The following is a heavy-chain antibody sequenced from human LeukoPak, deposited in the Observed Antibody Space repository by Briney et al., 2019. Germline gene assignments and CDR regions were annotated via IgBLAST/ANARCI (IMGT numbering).Heavy chain of an antibody. Sequence: SETLSLTCTVSGGSISSYYWSWIRKPPGKGLEWIGYIYYSGSTNYNPSLKSRVTISVDTSKNQFSLKLSSVTAADTAVYYCARGRREANWFDPWGQGTLVTASS. CDR1: GGSISSYY. CDR2: IYYSGST. CDR3: ARGRREANWFDP. V-gene: IGHV4-59*01. J-gene: IGHJ5*02. D-gene: IGHD3-10*01.